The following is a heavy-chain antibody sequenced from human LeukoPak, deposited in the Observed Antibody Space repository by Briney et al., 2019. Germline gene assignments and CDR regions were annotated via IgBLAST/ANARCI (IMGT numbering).Heavy chain of an antibody. Sequence: SETLSLTCAVYGESFSGHYWSWIRQPPGKGLEWIGEVNHSGSTNYNPSLKSRVTISADTSKNQFSLKVGSVTAADTAVYYCARHGNIVVLPATSKAFDIWGQGTMVTVSS. CDR2: VNHSGST. D-gene: IGHD2-2*01. CDR3: ARHGNIVVLPATSKAFDI. J-gene: IGHJ3*02. V-gene: IGHV4-34*01. CDR1: GESFSGHY.